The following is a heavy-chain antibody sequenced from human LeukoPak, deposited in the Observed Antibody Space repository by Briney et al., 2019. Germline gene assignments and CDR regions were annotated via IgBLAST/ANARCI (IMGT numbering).Heavy chain of an antibody. V-gene: IGHV3-66*01. Sequence: GGSLRLSCAAFGFTVSSNYMSWVHQAPGKGLEWVSIIYIGGSTYYADSVKGRFTISRGNSKNTLYLQMNSLRAEDTAVYYCAKDIGGYCSGGSCWTFDYWGQGTLVTVSS. CDR1: GFTVSSNY. CDR3: AKDIGGYCSGGSCWTFDY. J-gene: IGHJ4*02. D-gene: IGHD2-15*01. CDR2: IYIGGST.